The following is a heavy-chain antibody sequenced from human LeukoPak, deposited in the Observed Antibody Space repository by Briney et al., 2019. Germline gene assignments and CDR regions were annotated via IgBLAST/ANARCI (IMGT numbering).Heavy chain of an antibody. V-gene: IGHV3-21*01. Sequence: PGGSLRLSCAASGFTFSSYTMNWVRQAPGKGLEWGSSISTSSSDIYYADSAKGRFTISRDNAKNSLYLQMNSLRAEDTAVYYCAGRGGNDYGDYLMAAFDYWGQGTLVTVSS. CDR2: ISTSSSDI. CDR3: AGRGGNDYGDYLMAAFDY. J-gene: IGHJ4*02. CDR1: GFTFSSYT. D-gene: IGHD4-17*01.